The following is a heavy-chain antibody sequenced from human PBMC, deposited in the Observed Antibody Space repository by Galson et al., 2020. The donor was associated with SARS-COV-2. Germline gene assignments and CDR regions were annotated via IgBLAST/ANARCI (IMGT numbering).Heavy chain of an antibody. CDR3: ARMWGGQQMAYYYYYGMDV. D-gene: IGHD6-13*01. CDR1: GFSLSTSGMC. CDR2: IDWDDDK. Sequence: SGPTLVKPTQTLTLTCTFSGFSLSTSGMCVSWIRQPPGKALEWLALIDWDDDKYYSTSLKTRLTISKDTSKNQVVLTMTNMDPVDTATYYCARMWGGQQMAYYYYYGMDVWGQGTTVTVSS. V-gene: IGHV2-70*01. J-gene: IGHJ6*02.